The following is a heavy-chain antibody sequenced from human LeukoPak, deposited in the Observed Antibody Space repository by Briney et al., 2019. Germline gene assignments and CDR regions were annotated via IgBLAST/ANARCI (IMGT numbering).Heavy chain of an antibody. CDR1: GGSFSGYY. J-gene: IGHJ4*02. CDR2: INHSGST. CDR3: ARGSDTAAGLY. V-gene: IGHV4-34*01. Sequence: PSETLSLTCAVYGGSFSGYYWSWIRQPPGKGLEWIGEINHSGSTNYNPSLKSRVSISVDSSKYQFSLKVSSVTAADTAVYYCARGSDTAAGLYWGQGTLVTVSS. D-gene: IGHD6-13*01.